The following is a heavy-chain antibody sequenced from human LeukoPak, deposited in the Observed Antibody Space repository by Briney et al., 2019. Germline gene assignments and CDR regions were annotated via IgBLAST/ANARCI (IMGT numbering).Heavy chain of an antibody. Sequence: GASVKVSCKASGYTFTGYYMHWVRQAPGQGLEWMGWINPNTGGTIYAQNFQGRVTMTRDTSLSTAYMELSRLTSDDTAVYYCARDRMVRGVIIPPYYLDYWGQGTLVTVSS. CDR3: ARDRMVRGVIIPPYYLDY. J-gene: IGHJ4*02. D-gene: IGHD3-10*01. CDR2: INPNTGGT. V-gene: IGHV1-2*02. CDR1: GYTFTGYY.